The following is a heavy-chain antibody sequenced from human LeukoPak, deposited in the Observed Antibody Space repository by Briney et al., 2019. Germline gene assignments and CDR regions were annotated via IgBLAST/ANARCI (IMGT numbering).Heavy chain of an antibody. V-gene: IGHV1-69*13. CDR1: GGTFSSYA. CDR2: IIPIFGTA. D-gene: IGHD2-2*01. Sequence: ASVKVSCKASGGTFSSYAISWVRQAPGQGLEWMGGIIPIFGTANYAQKFQGRVTITADESTSTAYMELSSLRSEDTAVYYCARVYCSSTSCYYLDYWGQGTLVTVSS. J-gene: IGHJ4*02. CDR3: ARVYCSSTSCYYLDY.